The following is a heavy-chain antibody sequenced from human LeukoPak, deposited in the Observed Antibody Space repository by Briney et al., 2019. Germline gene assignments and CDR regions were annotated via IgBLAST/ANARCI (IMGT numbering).Heavy chain of an antibody. D-gene: IGHD5-24*01. Sequence: SETLSLTCTVSGGSISSYYWSWLRQPPGKGLEWIGYIYYSGSTNYNPSLKSRVTISVDTSKNQFSLKLSSVTAADPAVYYCARYGFARRDGYNRFDYWGQGTLVTVSS. CDR3: ARYGFARRDGYNRFDY. CDR1: GGSISSYY. J-gene: IGHJ4*02. V-gene: IGHV4-59*01. CDR2: IYYSGST.